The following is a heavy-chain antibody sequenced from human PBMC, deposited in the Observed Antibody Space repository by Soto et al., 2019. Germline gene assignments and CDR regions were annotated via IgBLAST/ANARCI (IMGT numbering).Heavy chain of an antibody. D-gene: IGHD4-17*01. V-gene: IGHV3-30*18. CDR3: AKDYGGNSFDY. Sequence: PGGSLRLSCAASGFTFNSYGMHWVRQAPGKGLEWVAVISYDGSNKYYADSVKGRFTISRDNSKNTLYLQMNSLRAEDTAVYYCAKDYGGNSFDYWGQGTLVTVSS. J-gene: IGHJ4*02. CDR1: GFTFNSYG. CDR2: ISYDGSNK.